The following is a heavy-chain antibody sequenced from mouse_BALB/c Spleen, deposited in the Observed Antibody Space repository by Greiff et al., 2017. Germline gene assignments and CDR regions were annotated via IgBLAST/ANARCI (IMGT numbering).Heavy chain of an antibody. CDR2: INPYNDGT. Sequence: EVKLQESGPELVKPGASVKMSCKASGYTFTSYVMHWVKQKPGQGLEWIGYINPYNDGTKYNEKFKGKATLTSDKSSSTAYMELSSLTSEDSAVYYCARDYGSSGENFDYWGQGTTLTVSA. CDR3: ARDYGSSGENFDY. D-gene: IGHD1-1*01. V-gene: IGHV1-14*01. J-gene: IGHJ2*01. CDR1: GYTFTSYV.